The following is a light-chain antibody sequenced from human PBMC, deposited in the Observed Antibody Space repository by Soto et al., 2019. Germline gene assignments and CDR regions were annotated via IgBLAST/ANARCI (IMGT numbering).Light chain of an antibody. V-gene: IGKV3-20*01. Sequence: EIVLTQSPGTLSLSPGERATLSCRASQSVTSSLLAWHQQKPGQAPRLLIHGASNRAPGIPDRFSGSASGTDFTLAISRLEPEDFAVYYCQEYGSSQWTFGQGPKVEIK. CDR3: QEYGSSQWT. J-gene: IGKJ1*01. CDR2: GAS. CDR1: QSVTSSL.